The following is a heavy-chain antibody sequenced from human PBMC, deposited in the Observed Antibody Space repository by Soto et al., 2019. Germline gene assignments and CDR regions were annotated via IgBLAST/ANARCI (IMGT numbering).Heavy chain of an antibody. CDR3: AREISEGYSFRQEVRFYYDSSAPFDP. CDR1: GGTFSSSA. CDR2: IIPIFGTA. V-gene: IGHV1-69*13. Sequence: SVKVSCKASGGTFSSSAISWVRQAPGQGLEWMGGIIPIFGTANYAQKFQGRVTITADESTSTAYMELSSLRSEDTAVYYCAREISEGYSFRQEVRFYYDSSAPFDPWGQGTLVTVSS. D-gene: IGHD3-22*01. J-gene: IGHJ5*02.